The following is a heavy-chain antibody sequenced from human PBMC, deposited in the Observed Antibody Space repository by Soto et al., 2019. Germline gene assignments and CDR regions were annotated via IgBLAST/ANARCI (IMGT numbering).Heavy chain of an antibody. CDR2: IIPILGIA. D-gene: IGHD2-2*01. Sequence: SVKVSCKASGGTFSSYTISWVRQAPGQGLEWMGRIIPILGIANYAQKFQGRVTITADKSTSTAYMELSSLRSEDTAVYYCARAVQSGLVVPAAMDYWGQGTLVTVSS. CDR1: GGTFSSYT. V-gene: IGHV1-69*02. CDR3: ARAVQSGLVVPAAMDY. J-gene: IGHJ4*02.